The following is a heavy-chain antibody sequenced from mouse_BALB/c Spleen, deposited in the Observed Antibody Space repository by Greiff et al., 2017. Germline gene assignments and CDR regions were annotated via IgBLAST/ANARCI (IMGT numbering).Heavy chain of an antibody. D-gene: IGHD1-1*01. CDR3: ARSYYGSSYFDD. Sequence: EVQGVESGGGLVQPGGSRKLSCAASGFTFSSFGMHWVRQAPEKGLEWVAYISSGSSTIYYADTVKGRFTISRDNPKNTLFLQMTSLRSEDTAMYYCARSYYGSSYFDDWGQGTTLTVSS. J-gene: IGHJ2*01. CDR1: GFTFSSFG. CDR2: ISSGSSTI. V-gene: IGHV5-17*02.